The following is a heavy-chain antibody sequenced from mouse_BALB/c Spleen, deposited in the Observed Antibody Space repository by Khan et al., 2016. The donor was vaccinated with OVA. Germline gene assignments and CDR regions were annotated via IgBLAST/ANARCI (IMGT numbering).Heavy chain of an antibody. CDR1: GFTFSTYG. Sequence: EVELVESGGDLVKPGGSLKLSCAASGFTFSTYGMSWVRQAPDKRLEWVATVSTGGSYTYYPDSVKGRFTISRDNAKNTLYLQMSSLGSEDTAMFYCTRLAYYYDSEGFAYWGQGTLVTVSA. CDR3: TRLAYYYDSEGFAY. D-gene: IGHD1-1*01. J-gene: IGHJ3*01. V-gene: IGHV5-6*01. CDR2: VSTGGSYT.